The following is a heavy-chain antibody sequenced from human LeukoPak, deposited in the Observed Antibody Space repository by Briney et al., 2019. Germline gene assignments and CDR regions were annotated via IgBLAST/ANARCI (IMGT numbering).Heavy chain of an antibody. Sequence: SETLSLTCTVSGGSISSYYWSWIRQPPGKGLEWIGYIYYSGSTNYNPSLKSRVTISVDTSKNQFSLKLSSVTAADTAVYYCARDGYKPPDYYYYMDVWGKGTTVTVSS. J-gene: IGHJ6*03. CDR3: ARDGYKPPDYYYYMDV. CDR2: IYYSGST. CDR1: GGSISSYY. V-gene: IGHV4-59*01. D-gene: IGHD5-24*01.